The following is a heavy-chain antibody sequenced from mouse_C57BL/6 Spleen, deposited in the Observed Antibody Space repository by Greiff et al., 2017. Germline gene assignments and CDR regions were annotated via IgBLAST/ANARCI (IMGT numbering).Heavy chain of an antibody. CDR3: ARLCGDYYAMDY. Sequence: EVQVVESGGGLVKPGGSLKLSCAASGFTFSDYGMHWVRQAPEKGLEWVAYISSGSSTINYADKVKGRFTIARDKAKNTLFLQMTSLRSEDTAMYYCARLCGDYYAMDYWGQGTSVTVSS. CDR1: GFTFSDYG. V-gene: IGHV5-17*01. D-gene: IGHD6-5*01. J-gene: IGHJ4*01. CDR2: ISSGSSTI.